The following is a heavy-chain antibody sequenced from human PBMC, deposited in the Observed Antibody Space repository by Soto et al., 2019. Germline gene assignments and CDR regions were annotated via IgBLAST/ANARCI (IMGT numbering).Heavy chain of an antibody. CDR3: ASGHYYGSGSYYNPFDY. V-gene: IGHV4-34*01. Sequence: SETLSLPCAVYGGSFRGYYWSWIRQPPGKGLEWIGEINHSGSTNYNPSLKTRVTISVDTSKNQFSLKLSSVTAAGTAVYYCASGHYYGSGSYYNPFDYWGQGTLVTVSS. CDR2: INHSGST. J-gene: IGHJ4*02. CDR1: GGSFRGYY. D-gene: IGHD3-10*01.